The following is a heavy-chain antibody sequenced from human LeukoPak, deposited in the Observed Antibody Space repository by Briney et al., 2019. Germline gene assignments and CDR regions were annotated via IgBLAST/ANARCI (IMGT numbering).Heavy chain of an antibody. D-gene: IGHD1-26*01. CDR1: GFTFCSYW. CDR3: ARIGIVGPHDRY. V-gene: IGHV3-7*01. Sequence: PGGAPRLSCAASGFTFCSYWMSGVRPAPGKGLQWVANMYQDGSEEYYVDPLKGRFTISRDNAKNSLYLQMTSLRAEDTAVYYCARIGIVGPHDRYWGQGTLVTVSS. CDR2: MYQDGSEE. J-gene: IGHJ4*02.